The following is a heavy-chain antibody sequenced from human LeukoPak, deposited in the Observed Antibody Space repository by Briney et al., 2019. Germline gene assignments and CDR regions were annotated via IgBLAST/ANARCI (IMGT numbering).Heavy chain of an antibody. J-gene: IGHJ4*02. CDR2: IYTSGST. Sequence: PSETLSLTCTVSGGSISSGSYYWSWIRQPAGKGLEWIGRIYTSGSTYYNPSLKSRVTISVDTSKNQFSLKLSSVTAADTAVYYCAGHGLFDYGDRGGLDYWGQGTLVTVSS. D-gene: IGHD4-17*01. CDR1: GGSISSGSYY. V-gene: IGHV4-61*02. CDR3: AGHGLFDYGDRGGLDY.